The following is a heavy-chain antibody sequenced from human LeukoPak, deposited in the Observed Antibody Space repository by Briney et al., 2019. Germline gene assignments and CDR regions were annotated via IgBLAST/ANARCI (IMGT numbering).Heavy chain of an antibody. CDR1: GGSISSYY. CDR2: IYYSGST. Sequence: SETLSLTCTVSGGSISSYYWSWIRQPPGKGLEWIGYIYYSGSTNYNPSLKSRVTISVDTSKNQFSLKLSSVTAADTAVYYCARSHSSSWYCYFDYWGQGTLVTVSS. V-gene: IGHV4-59*01. CDR3: ARSHSSSWYCYFDY. J-gene: IGHJ4*02. D-gene: IGHD6-13*01.